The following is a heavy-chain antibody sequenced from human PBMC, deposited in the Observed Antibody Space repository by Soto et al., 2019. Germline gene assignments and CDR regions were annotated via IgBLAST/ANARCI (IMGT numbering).Heavy chain of an antibody. D-gene: IGHD3-3*01. Sequence: QVHLVESGGGVVQPGRSLRLSCAASGFTFSSHGMHWIRQAPGKGLEWVAVIPYDGSHQYYADSVKGRFSISRDNSKNTLYLQMNSLRAEDTAVYYCAKQRVLEWEVQESDYWGQGTLVSVSS. CDR2: IPYDGSHQ. J-gene: IGHJ4*02. CDR1: GFTFSSHG. CDR3: AKQRVLEWEVQESDY. V-gene: IGHV3-30*18.